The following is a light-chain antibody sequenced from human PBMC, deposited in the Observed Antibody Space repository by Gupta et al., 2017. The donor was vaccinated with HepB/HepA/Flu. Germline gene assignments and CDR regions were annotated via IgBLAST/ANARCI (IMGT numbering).Light chain of an antibody. Sequence: DIVFTPSPSTLALSPGESATLSCRASQSVSSYLAWYQQKPGQAPRLLIYDASNRATGIPARFSGSGSGTDVTLTISSREPEEFAVYYCQQRSNWPPLTFGGGTKVEIK. J-gene: IGKJ4*01. V-gene: IGKV3-11*01. CDR2: DAS. CDR1: QSVSSY. CDR3: QQRSNWPPLT.